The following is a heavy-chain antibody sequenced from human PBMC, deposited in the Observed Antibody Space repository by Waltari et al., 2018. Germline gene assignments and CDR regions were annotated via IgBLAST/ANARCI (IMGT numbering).Heavy chain of an antibody. Sequence: QVQLVQSGAEVKKPGSVVKVSCKASGGIFRSYSIAWGRQAPGQGPEWMGGIIPFLAIINYAQKFQGRVTITADKSTSIAYMELSSLKSEDTAVYYCARDVYRPGNYYKVGWFDPWGQGTLVTVSS. CDR3: ARDVYRPGNYYKVGWFDP. CDR2: IIPFLAII. J-gene: IGHJ5*02. V-gene: IGHV1-69*09. D-gene: IGHD3-10*01. CDR1: GGIFRSYS.